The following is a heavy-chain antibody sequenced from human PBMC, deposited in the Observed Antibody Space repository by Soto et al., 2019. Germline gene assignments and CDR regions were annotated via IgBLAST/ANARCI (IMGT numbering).Heavy chain of an antibody. CDR2: ITTFKGNT. J-gene: IGHJ3*02. D-gene: IGHD4-4*01. CDR1: GYTFTYRY. Sequence: QMQLVHSGAEVKKTGSSVKVSCKASGYTFTYRYLHWVRQAPGQALEWMGWITTFKGNTNYAQKFHDRVTITRDRSMSTAYMELSSLRSEDTAMYYCASPPPYSNYAPGNAFDIWGQGTMVTVSS. CDR3: ASPPPYSNYAPGNAFDI. V-gene: IGHV1-45*02.